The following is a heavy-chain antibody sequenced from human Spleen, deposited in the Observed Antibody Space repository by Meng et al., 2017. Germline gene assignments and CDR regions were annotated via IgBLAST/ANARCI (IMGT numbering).Heavy chain of an antibody. CDR1: CGSLSSGGYY. CDR3: ARRVHDGSGHHYFDY. CDR2: IGHSAIT. D-gene: IGHD3-22*01. J-gene: IGHJ4*02. V-gene: IGHV4-39*01. Sequence: QVPLQESGPGLVKPSQTLSLTSNVSCGSLSSGGYYWSRIHQHPGKGLEWIGSIGHSAITYYPPSLKSRVTMTLDTSKNQFSLKLSSVTAPGTAVYYSARRVHDGSGHHYFDYWGQGTLVTVSS.